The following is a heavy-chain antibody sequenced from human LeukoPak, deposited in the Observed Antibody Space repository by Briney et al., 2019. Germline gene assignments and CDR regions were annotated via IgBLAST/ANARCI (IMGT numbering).Heavy chain of an antibody. Sequence: ASVKVSCKASGYTFTSYAMHWVRQAPGQRLEWMGWINAGNGNTKYSQKFQGRVTITRDTSASTAYMELSSLRSEDTAVYYCARASYYYDSSGYPYVFNFWAQGTMVTVSS. CDR2: INAGNGNT. D-gene: IGHD3-22*01. CDR1: GYTFTSYA. V-gene: IGHV1-3*01. J-gene: IGHJ3*01. CDR3: ARASYYYDSSGYPYVFNF.